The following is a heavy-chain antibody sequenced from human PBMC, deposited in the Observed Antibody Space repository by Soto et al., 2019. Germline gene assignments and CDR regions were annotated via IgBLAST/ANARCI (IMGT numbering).Heavy chain of an antibody. CDR3: AKNQDRELTRVIDF. J-gene: IGHJ4*02. V-gene: IGHV3-23*01. CDR2: MSGSSSTT. D-gene: IGHD1-7*01. Sequence: EVRLLESGGGLVKPGGSLRLSCATSGLTFSNYAMSWVRQAPGGGLEWVSSMSGSSSTTYYADSVRGRFTISRDRSKNTLYLQMSSLRAEDTDLYYCAKNQDRELTRVIDFWGQGTLVTVSS. CDR1: GLTFSNYA.